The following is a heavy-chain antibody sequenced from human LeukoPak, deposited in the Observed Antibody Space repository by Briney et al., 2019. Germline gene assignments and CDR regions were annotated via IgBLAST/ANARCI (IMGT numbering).Heavy chain of an antibody. Sequence: SETLSLTCTVSGGSISSGDYNWSWIRQPPGKGLEWIGYIYYSGSTNYNPSLKSRVTISVDTSKNQFSLKLSSVTAADTAVYYCARDHAYGGNAHTFDYWGQGTLVTVSS. CDR2: IYYSGST. J-gene: IGHJ4*02. V-gene: IGHV4-61*08. D-gene: IGHD4-23*01. CDR3: ARDHAYGGNAHTFDY. CDR1: GGSISSGDYN.